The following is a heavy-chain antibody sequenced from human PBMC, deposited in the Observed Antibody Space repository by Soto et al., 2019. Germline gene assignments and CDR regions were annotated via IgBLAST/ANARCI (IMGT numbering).Heavy chain of an antibody. V-gene: IGHV3-9*01. CDR2: ISWNSGSI. D-gene: IGHD6-13*01. Sequence: GGSLRLSCAASGFTFDDYAMHWVRQAPGKGLEWVSGISWNSGSIGYADSVKGRFTISRDNAKNSLYLQMNSLRAEDTALYYCAKDLGGAAAGTCFDYWSQGTLVTVFS. CDR1: GFTFDDYA. J-gene: IGHJ4*02. CDR3: AKDLGGAAAGTCFDY.